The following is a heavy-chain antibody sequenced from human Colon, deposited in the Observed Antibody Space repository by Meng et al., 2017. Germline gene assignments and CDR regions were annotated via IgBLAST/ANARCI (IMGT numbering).Heavy chain of an antibody. D-gene: IGHD1-26*01. CDR3: ARARSGSYYGDV. Sequence: GGSLRLSCAASGFTFSSYWMHWVRQAPGKGLVWVSRINSDGSSTTYADSVKGRFTISRDNAKNTLYLQMNSLRAEDTAVYYCARARSGSYYGDVWGQGTTVTVSS. V-gene: IGHV3-74*01. CDR2: INSDGSST. CDR1: GFTFSSYW. J-gene: IGHJ6*03.